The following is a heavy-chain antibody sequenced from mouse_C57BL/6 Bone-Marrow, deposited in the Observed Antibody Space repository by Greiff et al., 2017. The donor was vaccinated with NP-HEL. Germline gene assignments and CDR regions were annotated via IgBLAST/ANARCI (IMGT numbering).Heavy chain of an antibody. Sequence: QVQLQQPGAELVKPGASVKLSCKASGYTFTSYWMQWVKQRPGQGLEWIGEIDPSDSYTNYNQKFKGKATLTVDTSSSTAYMQLSSLTSEDSAVYYCASLYYDYPYYAMDYWGQGTSVTVSS. V-gene: IGHV1-50*01. CDR3: ASLYYDYPYYAMDY. D-gene: IGHD2-4*01. J-gene: IGHJ4*01. CDR2: IDPSDSYT. CDR1: GYTFTSYW.